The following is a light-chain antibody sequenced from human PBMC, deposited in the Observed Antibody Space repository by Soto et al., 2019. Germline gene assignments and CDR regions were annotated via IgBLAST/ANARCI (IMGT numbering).Light chain of an antibody. Sequence: QSVLTQPPSVSGAPGQRVTISCTGSSSNIGAGYDVHWYQQRPGTAPKLLVYRNNQRPSGVPDRFSGTKSGTSASLAISGLQSEDEADYSCAAWDDSLNGYVFGTGTKLTVL. V-gene: IGLV1-40*01. CDR1: SSNIGAGYD. J-gene: IGLJ1*01. CDR3: AAWDDSLNGYV. CDR2: RNN.